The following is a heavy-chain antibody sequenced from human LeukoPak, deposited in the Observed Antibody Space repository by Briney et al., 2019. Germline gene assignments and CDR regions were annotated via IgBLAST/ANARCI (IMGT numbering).Heavy chain of an antibody. CDR1: GFTFSSYW. Sequence: PGGSLRLSCAASGFTFSSYWMSWVRQAPGKGLEWVANIKQDGSEKYYVDSVKGRFTISRDNAKNSLYLQMNSLRAEDTAVYYCAGSCSSTSCYTGWFDPWAREPWSPSPQ. V-gene: IGHV3-7*01. CDR2: IKQDGSEK. J-gene: IGHJ5*02. CDR3: AGSCSSTSCYTGWFDP. D-gene: IGHD2-2*02.